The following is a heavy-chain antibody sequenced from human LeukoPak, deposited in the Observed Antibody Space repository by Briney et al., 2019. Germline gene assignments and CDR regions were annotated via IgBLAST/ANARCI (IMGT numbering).Heavy chain of an antibody. Sequence: GGCLRLSCAASGFTFSGSATHSVRQASGRGLGWVVRIRSKANSYATAYAASVKGRFTISRDDSKTTAYLQMSSLKTEDTAVYYCTRHLDYYDSSGYYYRDYWGQGTLVTVSS. J-gene: IGHJ4*02. D-gene: IGHD3-22*01. CDR3: TRHLDYYDSSGYYYRDY. CDR2: IRSKANSYAT. CDR1: GFTFSGSA. V-gene: IGHV3-73*01.